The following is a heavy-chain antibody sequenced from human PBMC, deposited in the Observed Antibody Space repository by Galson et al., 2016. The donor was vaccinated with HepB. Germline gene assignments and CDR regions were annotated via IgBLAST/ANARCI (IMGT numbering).Heavy chain of an antibody. D-gene: IGHD3-22*01. CDR1: GFTFSEHY. V-gene: IGHV3-72*01. Sequence: SLRLSCAASGFTFSEHYMKWVRQAAGKGLAWVSRARNKPKSYSTEYAASVKGRSNISRDDSKNSLYLQMSSLKTEDTAVYYCVSSCRYRSGYVCDFNIWGHGTMGTVSS. J-gene: IGHJ3*02. CDR2: ARNKPKSYST. CDR3: VSSCRYRSGYVCDFNI.